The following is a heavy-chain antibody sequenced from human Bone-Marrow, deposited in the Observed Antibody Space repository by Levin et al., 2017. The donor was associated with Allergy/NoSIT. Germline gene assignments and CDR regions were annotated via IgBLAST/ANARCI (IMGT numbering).Heavy chain of an antibody. D-gene: IGHD6-13*01. J-gene: IGHJ4*02. Sequence: GSLRLSCAASGFTVGNNYMSWVRQAPGKGLEWVSLIYSAGSTYYADSVRGRFTISRDSSKNTLYLQMNSLIAEDTAVYYGAGYTTFDHWGQGTLVTVSS. CDR3: AGYTTFDH. V-gene: IGHV3-53*01. CDR2: IYSAGST. CDR1: GFTVGNNY.